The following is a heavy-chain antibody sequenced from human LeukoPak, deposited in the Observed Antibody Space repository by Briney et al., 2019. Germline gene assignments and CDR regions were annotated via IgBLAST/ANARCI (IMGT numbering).Heavy chain of an antibody. CDR3: ARDEQYYDFWSGYYHNLFDY. J-gene: IGHJ4*02. CDR1: GFTFSSYW. V-gene: IGHV3-74*01. CDR2: IYSDGSST. D-gene: IGHD3-3*01. Sequence: GGSLRLSCAASGFTFSSYWMHWVRQAPGKGLVWVSRIYSDGSSTSYADSVKGRFTISRDNAKNTLYLQMNSLRAEDTAVYYCARDEQYYDFWSGYYHNLFDYWGQGTLVTVSS.